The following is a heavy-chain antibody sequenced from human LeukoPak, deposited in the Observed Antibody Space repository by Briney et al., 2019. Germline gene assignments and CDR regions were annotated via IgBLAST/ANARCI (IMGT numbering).Heavy chain of an antibody. Sequence: SETLSLTCTVSGYSISSSYYWGWIRQPPGKGLEWIGSIYYSGSTDYNPSLKSRVSISIDTSKNQFSLKLSSVTAADTAVYYCARQRGYCSSISCYAWFDPWGQGTLVTVSS. CDR2: IYYSGST. J-gene: IGHJ5*02. CDR3: ARQRGYCSSISCYAWFDP. CDR1: GYSISSSYY. D-gene: IGHD2-2*01. V-gene: IGHV4-39*01.